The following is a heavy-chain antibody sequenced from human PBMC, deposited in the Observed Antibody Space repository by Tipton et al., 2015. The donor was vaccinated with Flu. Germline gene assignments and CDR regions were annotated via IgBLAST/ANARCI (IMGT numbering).Heavy chain of an antibody. CDR1: GGSFSGYY. J-gene: IGHJ4*02. D-gene: IGHD3-3*01. Sequence: TLSLTCAVYGGSFSGYYWSWIRQPPGKGLEWIGEINHSGSTNYNPSLKSRVTISVDTSKNQFSLKLSSVTAADTAVYYCASSGAYYDFWSGSPDYWGQGTLVTVSS. CDR3: ASSGAYYDFWSGSPDY. V-gene: IGHV4-34*01. CDR2: INHSGST.